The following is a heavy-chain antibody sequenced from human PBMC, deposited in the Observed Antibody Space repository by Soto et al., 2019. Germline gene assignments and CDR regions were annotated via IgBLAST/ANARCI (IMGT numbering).Heavy chain of an antibody. CDR3: ATEVLEWELLV. Sequence: EVQLVESGGGLVQPGGSLRLSCAASGFTFSSYWMSWVRQAPGKGLEWVANIKQDGSEKYYVDSVKGRFTISRDNAKNSRYLQMNSLRAEDTAAYYCATEVLEWELLVWGQGTLVTVSS. J-gene: IGHJ4*02. D-gene: IGHD1-26*01. V-gene: IGHV3-7*01. CDR1: GFTFSSYW. CDR2: IKQDGSEK.